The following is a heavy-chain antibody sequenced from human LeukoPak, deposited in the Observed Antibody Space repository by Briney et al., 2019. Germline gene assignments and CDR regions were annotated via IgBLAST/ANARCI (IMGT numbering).Heavy chain of an antibody. CDR2: IIPIFGTA. D-gene: IGHD6-19*01. J-gene: IGHJ4*02. CDR3: ARDRQWLESTANFDY. V-gene: IGHV1-69*13. CDR1: GGTFSSYA. Sequence: SLKVSCKASGGTFSSYAISWVRPAPGQGLEWMGGIIPIFGTANYAQKFQGRVTITADESTSTAYMELSSLRSEDTAVYYCARDRQWLESTANFDYWGQGTLVTVSS.